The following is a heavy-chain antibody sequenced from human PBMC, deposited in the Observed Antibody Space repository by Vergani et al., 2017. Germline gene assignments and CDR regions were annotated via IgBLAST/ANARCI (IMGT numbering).Heavy chain of an antibody. J-gene: IGHJ6*03. D-gene: IGHD3-22*01. Sequence: QVQLVESGGGVVQPGRSLRLSCAASGFTFSSYAMHWVRQAPGKGLEWVAVISYDGSNKYYSDSVKGRFTISRDNSKNTLYLQMNSLRAEGTAVYYGARDTYDSSGYYHYYYMDVWGKGTTVTVSS. CDR2: ISYDGSNK. CDR3: ARDTYDSSGYYHYYYMDV. V-gene: IGHV3-30-3*01. CDR1: GFTFSSYA.